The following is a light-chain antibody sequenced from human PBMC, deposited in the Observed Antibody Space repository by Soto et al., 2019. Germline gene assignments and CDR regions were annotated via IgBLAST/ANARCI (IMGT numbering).Light chain of an antibody. V-gene: IGLV2-11*01. CDR2: DVS. CDR3: CSYGGGYTPLL. Sequence: QSVLTQPRSVSGSPGQSVTISCTGSRSDVGGYNYVSWYQQHPGKAPKLMIYDVSKRPSGVPGRFSGSKSGNTASLTISGLQAEDEADYYCCSYGGGYTPLLFGGGTKVTVL. J-gene: IGLJ2*01. CDR1: RSDVGGYNY.